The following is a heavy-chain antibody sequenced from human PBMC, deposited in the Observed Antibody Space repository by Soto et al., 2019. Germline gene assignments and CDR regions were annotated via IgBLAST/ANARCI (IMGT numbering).Heavy chain of an antibody. Sequence: KPSETLSLTCTVSGGSISSYYWSWIRQPPGKGLEWIGYIYYSGITNYNPSLKSRVTISVDTSKNQFSLKLSSVTAADTAVYYCARALEYYYGWDVWGQGPTLT. D-gene: IGHD1-1*01. CDR2: IYYSGIT. J-gene: IGHJ6*02. CDR3: ARALEYYYGWDV. CDR1: GGSISSYY. V-gene: IGHV4-59*01.